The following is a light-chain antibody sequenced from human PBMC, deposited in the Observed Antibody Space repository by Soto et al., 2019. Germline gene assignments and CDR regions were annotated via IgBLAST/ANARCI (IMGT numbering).Light chain of an antibody. Sequence: QSALTQPRSVSWSPGQSVTFSCTGTSSDVGAYNFVSWYQQHPGKAPKLMIYDVTERPSGVPDLFSGSKSGNTASLTISGLQAEDEADYYCCSYAGSYTLVIFGGGTKLTVL. J-gene: IGLJ2*01. V-gene: IGLV2-11*01. CDR3: CSYAGSYTLVI. CDR2: DVT. CDR1: SSDVGAYNF.